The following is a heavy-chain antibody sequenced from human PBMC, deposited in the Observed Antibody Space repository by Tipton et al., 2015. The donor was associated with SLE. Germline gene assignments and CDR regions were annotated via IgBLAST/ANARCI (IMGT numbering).Heavy chain of an antibody. CDR1: GGSFSGYY. CDR2: VNHSGGT. J-gene: IGHJ4*02. CDR3: ARGANWGSRDFQY. Sequence: TLSPTCAVYGGSFSGYYWSWVRQPPGKGLEWIGEVNHSGGTNYNPSLKSRVTISVDTSKNQFSLNLNSVTAADTAVYYCARGANWGSRDFQYWGQGTLVTVSS. V-gene: IGHV4-34*09. D-gene: IGHD7-27*01.